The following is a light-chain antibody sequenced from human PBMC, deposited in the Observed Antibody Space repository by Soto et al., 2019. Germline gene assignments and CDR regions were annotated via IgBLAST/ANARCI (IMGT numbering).Light chain of an antibody. CDR2: DDS. CDR1: NIGSKS. J-gene: IGLJ1*01. V-gene: IGLV3-21*02. CDR3: QVWDSSSAHHV. Sequence: SYELAQPPSGSVAPGQAARITCWGNNIGSKSVHWYQQKPGQAPVLVVYDDSERPSGIPERFSGSNSGNTATLTISRVEAGDEADYYCQVWDSSSAHHVFGTGTKVTVL.